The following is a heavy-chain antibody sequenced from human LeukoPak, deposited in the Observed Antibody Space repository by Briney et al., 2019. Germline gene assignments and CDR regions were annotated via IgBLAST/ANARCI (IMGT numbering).Heavy chain of an antibody. CDR3: ARESIAAATDY. CDR2: INHSGST. J-gene: IGHJ4*02. CDR1: GGSISSSSYY. V-gene: IGHV4-39*07. D-gene: IGHD6-13*01. Sequence: SETLSLTCAVSGGSISSSSYYWGWIRQPPGKGLEWIVEINHSGSTNYNPSLKSRVTISVDTSKNQFSLKLSSVTAADTAVYYCARESIAAATDYWGQGTLVTVSS.